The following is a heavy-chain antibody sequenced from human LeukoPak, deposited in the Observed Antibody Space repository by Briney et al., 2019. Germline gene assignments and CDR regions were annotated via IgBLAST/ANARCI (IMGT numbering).Heavy chain of an antibody. CDR1: GGSFSGYY. CDR2: INHSGST. Sequence: SETLSLTCAVYGGSFSGYYWSWIRQPPGKGLEWIGEINHSGSTNYNPSLQSRVSISVDKSKNQFSLKLTSVTAADTAMYYCARASYGSGSYLWYYYYYMDVWGKGTTVTVSS. J-gene: IGHJ6*03. D-gene: IGHD3-10*01. CDR3: ARASYGSGSYLWYYYYYMDV. V-gene: IGHV4-34*01.